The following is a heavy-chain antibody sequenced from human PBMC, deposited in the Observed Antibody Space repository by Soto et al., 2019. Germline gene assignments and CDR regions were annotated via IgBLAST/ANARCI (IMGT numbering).Heavy chain of an antibody. D-gene: IGHD6-13*01. J-gene: IGHJ6*02. V-gene: IGHV1-46*01. CDR2: INPSGGST. Sequence: SSVKVSCKASGYTFTSYYMHWVRQAPGQGLEWMGIINPSGGSTSYAQKFQGRVTMTRDTSTSTVYMELSSLRSEDTAVYYCAREQRVVTQEWGYYYGMDVWGQGTTVTVSS. CDR3: AREQRVVTQEWGYYYGMDV. CDR1: GYTFTSYY.